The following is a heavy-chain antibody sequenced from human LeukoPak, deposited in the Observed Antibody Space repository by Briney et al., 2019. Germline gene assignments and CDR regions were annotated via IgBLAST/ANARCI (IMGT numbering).Heavy chain of an antibody. Sequence: GGSLRLSCAASGFTFSSYWMSWVRQAPGKGREWVANIKQDGSEKYYVDSVKGRFTISRDNAKNSLYLQMNSLRAEDTAVYYCARVPPGVPAAIVDWYLDLWGRGTLVTVSS. CDR3: ARVPPGVPAAIVDWYLDL. CDR2: IKQDGSEK. D-gene: IGHD2-2*02. CDR1: GFTFSSYW. V-gene: IGHV3-7*01. J-gene: IGHJ2*01.